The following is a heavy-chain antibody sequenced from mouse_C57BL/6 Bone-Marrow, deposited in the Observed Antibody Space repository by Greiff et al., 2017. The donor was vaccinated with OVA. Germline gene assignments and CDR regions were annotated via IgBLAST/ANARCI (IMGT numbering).Heavy chain of an antibody. J-gene: IGHJ3*01. Sequence: EVKLMESGGGLVKPGGSLKLSCAASGFTFSDYGMHWVRQAPEKGLEWVAYISSGSSTIYYADTVKGRFTISRDNAKNTLFLQMTSLRSEDTAMYYCARGGPWFAYWGQGTLVTVSA. V-gene: IGHV5-17*01. CDR3: ARGGPWFAY. CDR1: GFTFSDYG. CDR2: ISSGSSTI.